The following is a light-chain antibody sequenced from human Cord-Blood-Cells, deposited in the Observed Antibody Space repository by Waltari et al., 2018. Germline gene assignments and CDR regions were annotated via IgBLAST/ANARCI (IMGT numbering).Light chain of an antibody. Sequence: EIVLTQSPGTLSLSPGGRATLSCRASQSVSSSYLAWYQQKPGQAPRLLIYGASSRATGIPDRFSGSGSGTDFTLTISRLEPEDFAVYYCQQLYTFGQGTKLEIK. CDR2: GAS. CDR1: QSVSSSY. J-gene: IGKJ2*01. V-gene: IGKV3-20*01. CDR3: QQLYT.